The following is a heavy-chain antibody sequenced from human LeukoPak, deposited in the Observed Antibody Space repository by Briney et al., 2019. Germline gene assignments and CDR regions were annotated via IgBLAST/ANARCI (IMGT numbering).Heavy chain of an antibody. Sequence: SETLSLTCTVSVGSFSSTTYYWGWIRQPPGKGLEWIGSVYYRGSTYYNQSRKSRVTISVDTSKNQFSLKLTSVTAADTAVYYCARQYYDSSGYYPWYFDYWGQGTLVTVSS. CDR2: VYYRGST. D-gene: IGHD3-22*01. J-gene: IGHJ4*02. CDR1: VGSFSSTTYY. V-gene: IGHV4-39*01. CDR3: ARQYYDSSGYYPWYFDY.